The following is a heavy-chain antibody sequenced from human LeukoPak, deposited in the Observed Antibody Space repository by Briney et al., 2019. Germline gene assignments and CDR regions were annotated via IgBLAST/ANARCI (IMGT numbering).Heavy chain of an antibody. J-gene: IGHJ6*02. D-gene: IGHD1-7*01. Sequence: SETLSLTCAVYGGSFSGYYWSWIRQPPGKGLEWIGEINHSGSTNYNPSLKSRVTISVDTSKNQFSLKLSSVTAADTAVYYCARGAIRTGTTLFYYGMDVWGQGTLVTVSS. CDR1: GGSFSGYY. CDR2: INHSGST. V-gene: IGHV4-34*01. CDR3: ARGAIRTGTTLFYYGMDV.